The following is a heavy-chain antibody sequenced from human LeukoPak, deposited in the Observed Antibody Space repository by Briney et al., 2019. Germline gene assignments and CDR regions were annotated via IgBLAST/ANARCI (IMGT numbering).Heavy chain of an antibody. CDR2: ISGSGGST. D-gene: IGHD6-13*01. CDR3: AKDRAAGLFYYFDY. CDR1: GSTFSSYA. Sequence: PGGSLRLSCAASGSTFSSYAMSWVRQAPGKGLEWVSAISGSGGSTYYADSVKGRFTISRDNSKNTLYLQMNSLRAEDTAVYYRAKDRAAGLFYYFDYWGQGTLVTVSS. J-gene: IGHJ4*02. V-gene: IGHV3-23*01.